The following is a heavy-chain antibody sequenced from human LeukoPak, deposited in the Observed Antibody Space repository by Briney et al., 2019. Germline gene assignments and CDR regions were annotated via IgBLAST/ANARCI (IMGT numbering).Heavy chain of an antibody. Sequence: PGGSLRLSCAASGLTFDDYGMNWVRQAPGKGLEWVSSISSSSSYIYYADSMKGRFTVPRDNARNSVYLQMNSLRVEDTAVYYCVRGRYNYGYIFDYWGQGTLVTVSS. CDR1: GLTFDDYG. CDR2: ISSSSSYI. CDR3: VRGRYNYGYIFDY. D-gene: IGHD5-18*01. V-gene: IGHV3-21*01. J-gene: IGHJ4*02.